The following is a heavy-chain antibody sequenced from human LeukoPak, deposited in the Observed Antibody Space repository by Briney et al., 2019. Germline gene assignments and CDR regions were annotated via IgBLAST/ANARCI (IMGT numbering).Heavy chain of an antibody. V-gene: IGHV3-30*03. CDR2: ISYEGTIK. CDR3: AREYDLVTGLDY. CDR1: GFTLSTYG. Sequence: SGGSLRLSCAASGFTLSTYGMHWVRQAPGKGLEWVTFISYEGTIKRYADSVKGRFTISRDNSKNTLYLQMSSRRVDDTALYYCAREYDLVTGLDYWGQGTLVTVSS. J-gene: IGHJ4*02. D-gene: IGHD3-9*01.